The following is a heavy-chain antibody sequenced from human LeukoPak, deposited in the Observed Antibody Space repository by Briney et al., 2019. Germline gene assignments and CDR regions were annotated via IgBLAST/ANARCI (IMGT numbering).Heavy chain of an antibody. J-gene: IGHJ5*02. V-gene: IGHV4-39*07. CDR2: IYYSGST. CDR3: ARGGKWLANYNWFDP. CDR1: GGSISSSSYY. D-gene: IGHD6-19*01. Sequence: PSETLSLTCTVSGGSISSSSYYWGWIRQPPGKGLEWIGSIYYSGSTYYNPSLKSRVTISVDTSKNQFSLKLSSVTAADTAVYYCARGGKWLANYNWFDPWGQGTLVTVSS.